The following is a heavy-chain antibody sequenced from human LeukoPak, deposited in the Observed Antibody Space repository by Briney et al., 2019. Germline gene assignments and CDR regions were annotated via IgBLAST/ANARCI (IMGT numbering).Heavy chain of an antibody. CDR3: AIMHPYYDGSGYWVQ. CDR1: GFTFSSYA. V-gene: IGHV3-23*01. CDR2: ISTSGGSS. J-gene: IGHJ4*02. Sequence: GESLRLSCAASGFTFSSYAMSRVRQAPGKGLEWVPGISTSGGSSSYADSVKGRFTISRDNPRNTLYMQMNSLRAEDTALYYCAIMHPYYDGSGYWVQWGQGTLVTVSS. D-gene: IGHD3-22*01.